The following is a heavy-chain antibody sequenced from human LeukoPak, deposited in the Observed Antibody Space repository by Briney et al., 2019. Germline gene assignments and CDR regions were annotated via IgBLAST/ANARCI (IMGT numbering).Heavy chain of an antibody. CDR1: GYTFTSYG. CDR2: ISAYNGNT. Sequence: ASVKVSCKASGYTFTSYGISWVRQVPGQGLEWMGWISAYNGNTNYAQKLQGRVTMTTDTSTSTAYMELRSLRSDDTAVYYCARAAPQLRFYAFDIWGQGTMVTVSS. J-gene: IGHJ3*02. CDR3: ARAAPQLRFYAFDI. D-gene: IGHD3-3*01. V-gene: IGHV1-18*01.